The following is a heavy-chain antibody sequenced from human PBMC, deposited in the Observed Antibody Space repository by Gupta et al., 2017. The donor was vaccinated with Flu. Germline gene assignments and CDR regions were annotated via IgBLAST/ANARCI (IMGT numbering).Heavy chain of an antibody. D-gene: IGHD5-12*01. CDR1: RNCA. J-gene: IGHJ4*02. V-gene: IGHV3-23*01. CDR2: VRGGGGTT. CDR3: AKGGGYIISDPLGD. Sequence: RNCAMSGVGQAAGKGVEWVSAVRGGGGTTYYGESVKGRCTIARENSKNAVYREMNRVRAEDTAVEDGAKGGGYIISDPLGDWGQGTRGTVSS.